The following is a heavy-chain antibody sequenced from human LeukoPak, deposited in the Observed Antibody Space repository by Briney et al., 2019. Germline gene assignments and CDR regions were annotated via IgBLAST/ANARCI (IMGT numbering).Heavy chain of an antibody. V-gene: IGHV1-8*01. CDR1: GYTFITYE. CDR3: ARGRALLWFGEFAQDWVY. D-gene: IGHD3-10*01. J-gene: IGHJ4*02. CDR2: MNPNSGNT. Sequence: ASVKVSCKASGYTFITYEINWVRQATGQGLEWMGWMNPNSGNTGYAQKFQGRVTMTTDTSTSTAYMELRSLRSDDTAVYYCARGRALLWFGEFAQDWVYWGQGTLVTVSS.